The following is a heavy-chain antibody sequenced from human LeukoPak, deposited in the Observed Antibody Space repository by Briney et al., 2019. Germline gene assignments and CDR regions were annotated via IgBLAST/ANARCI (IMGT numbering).Heavy chain of an antibody. Sequence: ASVKVSCKASGYTFTSYYMHWVRQAPGQGLEWMGIINPSGGSTSYAQKFQGRVTMTRDMSTSTVYMELSSLRSEDTAVYYCARDHGYVVVTAGPLNWFDPWGQGTLVTVSS. V-gene: IGHV1-46*01. CDR3: ARDHGYVVVTAGPLNWFDP. D-gene: IGHD2-21*02. J-gene: IGHJ5*02. CDR2: INPSGGST. CDR1: GYTFTSYY.